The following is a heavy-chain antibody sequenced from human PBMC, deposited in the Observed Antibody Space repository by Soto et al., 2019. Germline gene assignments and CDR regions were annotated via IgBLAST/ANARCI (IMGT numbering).Heavy chain of an antibody. J-gene: IGHJ4*02. CDR2: IYYTEST. D-gene: IGHD3-22*01. V-gene: IGHV4-59*01. CDR1: GGSISSYY. Sequence: QVQLQESGPGLVKPSETLSLTCTVSGGSISSYYWSWIRQPPGKGLEWIAYIYYTESTNYNPSLKSRVTLSADTSKNQFSLKLSSVTAADTAMYYCARVDSSGSYFDYWGQGTLVTVSS. CDR3: ARVDSSGSYFDY.